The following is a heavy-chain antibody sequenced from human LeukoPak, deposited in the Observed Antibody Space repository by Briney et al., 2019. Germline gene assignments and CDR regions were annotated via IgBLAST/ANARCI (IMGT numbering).Heavy chain of an antibody. J-gene: IGHJ4*02. CDR3: AKDLRITIIVVVKAPTEFDY. D-gene: IGHD3-22*01. CDR2: ISGGGGST. V-gene: IGHV3-23*01. Sequence: GGSLRLSCAASGFTFNNYGMNWVRQAPGKGLEWVSSISGGGGSTYYADSVKGRFTISRDNSKNTLYLQMNSLRAEDTAVYYCAKDLRITIIVVVKAPTEFDYWGQGTLVTVSS. CDR1: GFTFNNYG.